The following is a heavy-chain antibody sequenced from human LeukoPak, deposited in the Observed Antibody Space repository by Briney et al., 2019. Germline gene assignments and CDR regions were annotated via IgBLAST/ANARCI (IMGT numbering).Heavy chain of an antibody. CDR3: ARHEVGYCHGGSCPYYFDY. D-gene: IGHD2-15*01. CDR1: GGSISSYY. CDR2: IYYSGNT. Sequence: SETLSLTCTVSGGSISSYYWSWIREPPGMGLEWIAYIYYSGNTRYNPSLQSRVTISVDTSKNQFSLKLNSVTAADTAVYYRARHEVGYCHGGSCPYYFDYWCQGTLVTVSS. J-gene: IGHJ4*02. V-gene: IGHV4-59*08.